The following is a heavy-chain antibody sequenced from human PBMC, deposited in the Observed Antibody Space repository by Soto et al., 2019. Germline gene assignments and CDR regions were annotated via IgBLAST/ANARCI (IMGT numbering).Heavy chain of an antibody. CDR1: GYSFTSYW. CDR2: IDPSDSYT. D-gene: IGHD2-2*01. V-gene: IGHV5-10-1*01. CDR3: ASSPRGYCSSTSCRELGNYYGMDV. Sequence: LGESLKISCKGSGYSFTSYWISWVRQMPGKGLEWMGRIDPSDSYTNYSPSFQGHVTISADKSISTAYLQWSSLKASDTAMYYCASSPRGYCSSTSCRELGNYYGMDVWGQGTTVTAP. J-gene: IGHJ6*02.